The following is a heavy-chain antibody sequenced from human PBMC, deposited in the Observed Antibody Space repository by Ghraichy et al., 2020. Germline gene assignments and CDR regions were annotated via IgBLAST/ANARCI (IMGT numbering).Heavy chain of an antibody. CDR1: GGSVSSGSYY. CDR3: AREQTVVVNYYYYYGMDV. D-gene: IGHD2-2*01. CDR2: IYYSGST. Sequence: SETLSLTCTVSGGSVSSGSYYWSWIWQPPGKGLEWIGYIYYSGSTNYNPSLKSRVTISVDTSKNQFSLKLSSVTAADTAVYYCAREQTVVVNYYYYYGMDVWGQGTTVTVSS. V-gene: IGHV4-61*01. J-gene: IGHJ6*02.